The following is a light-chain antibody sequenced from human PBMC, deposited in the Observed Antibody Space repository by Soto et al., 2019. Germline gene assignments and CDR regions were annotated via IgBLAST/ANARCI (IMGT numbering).Light chain of an antibody. CDR2: SNN. J-gene: IGLJ1*01. V-gene: IGLV1-44*01. CDR3: AAWDDSLNGYV. Sequence: QSVLTQPPSASGTPGQRVTISCSGSSSNIGSNTVNWYQQLPGTAPKLLIYSNNQRPSWVPDRFSGSKSGTSASLAISGLQSEDAADYYCAAWDDSLNGYVFGTGTKLTVL. CDR1: SSNIGSNT.